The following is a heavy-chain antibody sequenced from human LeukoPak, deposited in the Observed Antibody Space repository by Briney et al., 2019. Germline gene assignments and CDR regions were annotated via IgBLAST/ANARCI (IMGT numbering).Heavy chain of an antibody. J-gene: IGHJ4*02. CDR2: INHSGST. CDR1: GGSFSGYY. CDR3: AREAPLYYYGSGSYYKASYFDY. V-gene: IGHV4-34*01. Sequence: SETLSLTCAVYGGSFSGYYWSWIRQPPGKGLEWIGEINHSGSTNYNPSLKSRVTISVDTSKNQFSLKLSSVTAADTAVYYCAREAPLYYYGSGSYYKASYFDYWGQGTLVTVSS. D-gene: IGHD3-10*01.